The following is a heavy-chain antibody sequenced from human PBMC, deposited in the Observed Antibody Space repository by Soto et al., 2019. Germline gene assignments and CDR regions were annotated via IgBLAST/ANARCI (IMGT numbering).Heavy chain of an antibody. CDR1: GCPFSNYH. Sequence: QVQLVQSGAEVKKPGSSVSVSCKSSGCPFSNYHISWVRQAPGQGLEGMGGILPIFVTADYPQKFQARVTIPPDEATGTDYMELMSLRSEATGVYYCARYLEPSDRGGYAFDLWGQGTMVTVSS. CDR3: ARYLEPSDRGGYAFDL. V-gene: IGHV1-69*01. D-gene: IGHD3-22*01. J-gene: IGHJ3*01. CDR2: ILPIFVTA.